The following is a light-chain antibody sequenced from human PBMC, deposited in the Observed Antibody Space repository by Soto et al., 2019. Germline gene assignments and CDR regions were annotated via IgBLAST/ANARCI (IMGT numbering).Light chain of an antibody. CDR3: QQYHTSPLT. V-gene: IGKV3-20*01. CDR2: GAS. J-gene: IGKJ1*01. Sequence: EIVLTQSPGTLSLSPGQRATLSCRASQSVSSSYLTWYQQKPGQAPRLLIYGASSRATGIPDRFSGSGSGTDFTLTISRLEPGDFAVYYCQQYHTSPLTFGQGTKVDI. CDR1: QSVSSSY.